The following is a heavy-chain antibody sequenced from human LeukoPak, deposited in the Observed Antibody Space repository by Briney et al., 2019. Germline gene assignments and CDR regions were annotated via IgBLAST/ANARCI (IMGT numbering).Heavy chain of an antibody. D-gene: IGHD1-14*01. CDR1: GYTFTGYY. CDR3: AREGLTVLRIGDY. V-gene: IGHV1-2*02. CDR2: INPNSGGT. Sequence: GASVKVSCKASGYTFTGYYMHWVRQAPGQGLEWMGRINPNSGGTNYAQKFQGRVTMTRDTSISTAYMELSRLRSDDTAVYYCAREGLTVLRIGDYWGQGTLVTVSS. J-gene: IGHJ4*02.